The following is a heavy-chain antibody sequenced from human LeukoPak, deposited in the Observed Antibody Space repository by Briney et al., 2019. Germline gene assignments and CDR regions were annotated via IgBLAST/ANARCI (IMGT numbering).Heavy chain of an antibody. CDR2: INPNSGGT. J-gene: IGHJ6*02. D-gene: IGHD6-19*01. CDR3: ARGSLQYSSGWRGYYYYGMDV. V-gene: IGHV1-2*04. Sequence: ASVKVSCKASGYTFTGYHMHWVRQAPGQGLEWMGWINPNSGGTNYAQKFQGWVTMTRDTSISTAYMELSRLRSDDTAVYYCARGSLQYSSGWRGYYYYGMDVWGQGTTVTVSS. CDR1: GYTFTGYH.